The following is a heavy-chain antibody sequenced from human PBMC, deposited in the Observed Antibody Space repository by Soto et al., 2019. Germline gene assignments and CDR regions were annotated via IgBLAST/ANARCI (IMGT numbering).Heavy chain of an antibody. V-gene: IGHV3-23*01. CDR3: VKGEGRSHSYGLFDY. Sequence: EVQLLESGGGLVQPGGSLRLSCAASGFTFSSYAMNWVRQAPGKGLEWVSAISGSGGSTYYAASVKGRFTISRDNSKNTLYLQVNSLRAEDTAVYYCVKGEGRSHSYGLFDYWGQGSLVTVSS. J-gene: IGHJ4*02. CDR1: GFTFSSYA. D-gene: IGHD5-18*01. CDR2: ISGSGGST.